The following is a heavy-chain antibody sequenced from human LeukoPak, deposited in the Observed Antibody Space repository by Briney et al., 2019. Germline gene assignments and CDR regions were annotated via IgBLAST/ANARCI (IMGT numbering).Heavy chain of an antibody. V-gene: IGHV4-59*01. CDR1: GGSISSYY. CDR2: IYYSGST. CDR3: ARDRLGIAVEFDY. Sequence: SETLSLTCTVSGGSISSYYWSWIRQPPGKGLEWIGYIYYSGSTNYSPSLKSRVTISVDTSKNQFSLKLSSVTAADTAVYYCARDRLGIAVEFDYWGQGTLVTVSS. J-gene: IGHJ4*02. D-gene: IGHD6-19*01.